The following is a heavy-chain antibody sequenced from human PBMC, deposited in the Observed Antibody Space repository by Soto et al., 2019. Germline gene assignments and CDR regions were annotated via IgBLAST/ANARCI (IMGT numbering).Heavy chain of an antibody. D-gene: IGHD7-27*01. J-gene: IGHJ4*02. V-gene: IGHV1-2*02. Sequence: QVQLVQSGAEVKKPGASVTVSCKASGHTFTGHHMHWVRQAPGQGREWMGYIDLDNDNRAYAQRFQGRVTTTRDTSITTAYMDLSGLRSDDTAVYYCGLEPTGTGGFDFWGQGTLVTVSS. CDR2: IDLDNDNR. CDR3: GLEPTGTGGFDF. CDR1: GHTFTGHH.